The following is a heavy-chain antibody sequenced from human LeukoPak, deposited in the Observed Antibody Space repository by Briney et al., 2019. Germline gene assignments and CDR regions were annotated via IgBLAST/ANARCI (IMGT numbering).Heavy chain of an antibody. CDR1: GYTFINYG. V-gene: IGHV1-18*01. D-gene: IGHD5-12*01. Sequence: ASVKVSCKASGYTFINYGVTWVRQAPGQGLEWMGWISASNGNTNYAQKLQGRVTMTTEASTSTAYMELRSLRSDDTAVYYCARALSRGYSGYDYGLGYWGQGTLVTVSS. CDR3: ARALSRGYSGYDYGLGY. J-gene: IGHJ4*02. CDR2: ISASNGNT.